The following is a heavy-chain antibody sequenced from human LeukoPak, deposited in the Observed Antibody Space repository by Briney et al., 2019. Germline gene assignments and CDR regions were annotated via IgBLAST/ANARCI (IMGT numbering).Heavy chain of an antibody. D-gene: IGHD3-9*01. CDR3: ARDFNIYSSGTYYDILTETDYTNWFDP. J-gene: IGHJ5*02. Sequence: SQTLSLTCAISGDSVSSNSAAWNWIRQSPSRGLEWLGRTYYRSKWYNDYAVSVKSRITINPDTSKNQFSLQLNSVTPEDTAVYYCARDFNIYSSGTYYDILTETDYTNWFDPWGQGTLVTVSS. CDR1: GDSVSSNSAA. V-gene: IGHV6-1*01. CDR2: TYYRSKWYN.